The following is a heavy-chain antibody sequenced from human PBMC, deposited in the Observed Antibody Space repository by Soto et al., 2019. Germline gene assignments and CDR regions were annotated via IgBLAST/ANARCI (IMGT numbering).Heavy chain of an antibody. CDR1: GGSISSGGYS. Sequence: PSETLSLTCAVSGGSISSGGYSWSWIRQPPGKGLEWIGYIYHSGSTYYNPSLKSRVTISVDRSKNQFSLKLSSVTAADTAVYYCARADFWSGYYYYGMDVWGQGTTVTVSS. J-gene: IGHJ6*02. V-gene: IGHV4-30-2*01. D-gene: IGHD3-3*01. CDR2: IYHSGST. CDR3: ARADFWSGYYYYGMDV.